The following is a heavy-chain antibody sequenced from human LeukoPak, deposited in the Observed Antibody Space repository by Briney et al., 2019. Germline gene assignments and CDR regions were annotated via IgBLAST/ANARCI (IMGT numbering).Heavy chain of an antibody. CDR2: IRYDGSNK. J-gene: IGHJ4*02. V-gene: IGHV3-30*02. CDR1: GSTFSSYG. D-gene: IGHD3-22*01. Sequence: PGGSLRLSCAASGSTFSSYGMHWVRQAPGKGLEWVAFIRYDGSNKYYADSVKGRFTISRDNSKNTLYLQMNSLRAEDTAVYYCAKSYYYDSSGSDYWGQGTLVTVSS. CDR3: AKSYYYDSSGSDY.